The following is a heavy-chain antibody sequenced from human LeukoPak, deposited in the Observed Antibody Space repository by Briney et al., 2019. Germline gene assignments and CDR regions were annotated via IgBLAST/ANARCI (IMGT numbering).Heavy chain of an antibody. CDR3: ATSDILTGYTVDY. V-gene: IGHV1-24*01. J-gene: IGHJ4*02. Sequence: GSSVKVSCKASGYTLTELSMHWVRQDPGKGLEWMGGFDPEDGETIYAQKFQGRVTMIEDTSTDTAYMELSSLRSEDTAVYYCATSDILTGYTVDYWGQGTLVTVSS. CDR1: GYTLTELS. CDR2: FDPEDGET. D-gene: IGHD3-9*01.